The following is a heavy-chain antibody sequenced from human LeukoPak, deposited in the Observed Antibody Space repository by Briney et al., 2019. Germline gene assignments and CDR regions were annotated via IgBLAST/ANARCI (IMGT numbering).Heavy chain of an antibody. J-gene: IGHJ1*01. CDR3: ARRITIFGVVQED. D-gene: IGHD3-3*01. V-gene: IGHV4-59*05. CDR1: GGSISSYY. Sequence: PSETLSLTCTVSGGSISSYYWSWIRQPPGKGLEWIGSIYYSGSTYYNPSLKSRVTISVDTSKNQFSLKLSSVTAADTAVYYCARRITIFGVVQEDWGQGTLVTVSS. CDR2: IYYSGST.